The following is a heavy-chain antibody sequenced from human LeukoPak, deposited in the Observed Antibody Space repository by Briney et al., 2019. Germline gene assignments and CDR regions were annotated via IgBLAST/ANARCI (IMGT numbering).Heavy chain of an antibody. CDR3: ARASGYSGYGLYPGVVLRGMDV. D-gene: IGHD5-12*01. V-gene: IGHV7-4-1*02. Sequence: ASVKVSCKASGYTFINYAINWVRQAPGQGLEWMGWINTNTGHPTYAQGFTGRFVFSLDTSVSTAYLQISSLKAEDTAVYYCARASGYSGYGLYPGVVLRGMDVWGQGTTVTVSS. J-gene: IGHJ6*02. CDR1: GYTFINYA. CDR2: INTNTGHP.